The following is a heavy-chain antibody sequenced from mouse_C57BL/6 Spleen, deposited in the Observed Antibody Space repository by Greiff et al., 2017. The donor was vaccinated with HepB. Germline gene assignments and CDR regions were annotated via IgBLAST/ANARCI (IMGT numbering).Heavy chain of an antibody. CDR3: ARYEEGYYYGSSYHFDY. V-gene: IGHV1-62-2*01. Sequence: VQTKQAGAELGKTGESVKLYCKAYGDTFNEYTIQWVKQRSGQGLEWIGWFYPGSGSIKYNEKFKDKATLTADKSSSTVYMELSRLTSEDSAVYFCARYEEGYYYGSSYHFDYWGQGTTLTVSS. D-gene: IGHD1-1*01. J-gene: IGHJ2*01. CDR1: GDTFNEYT. CDR2: FYPGSGSI.